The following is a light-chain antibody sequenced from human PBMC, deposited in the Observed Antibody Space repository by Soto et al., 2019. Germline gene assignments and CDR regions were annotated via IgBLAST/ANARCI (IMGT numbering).Light chain of an antibody. CDR1: SGDVGAYNY. J-gene: IGLJ1*01. CDR2: DVS. Sequence: QSVLTQPASVSGSPGQSITISCTGASGDVGAYNYVSWYQHHPGKAPKLIISDVSIRPSGVSDRFSGSKSGNTASLTISGLRAEDEADYYCSSYTTSSTQVFGTGTKVTVL. V-gene: IGLV2-14*01. CDR3: SSYTTSSTQV.